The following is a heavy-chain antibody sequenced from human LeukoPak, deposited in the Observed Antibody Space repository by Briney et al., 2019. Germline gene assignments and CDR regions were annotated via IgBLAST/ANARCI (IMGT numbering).Heavy chain of an antibody. Sequence: PGGSLRLSCAVSGFTVSGNYMSWVRQAPGKGLEWVSLIYSGGTTYYADSVKGRFTISRDNSKNTLYLQMNSLRAEDTAVYYCARGFSSYYYDSSGPSSPMDYWGQGTLVTVSS. J-gene: IGHJ4*02. CDR1: GFTVSGNY. CDR2: IYSGGTT. CDR3: ARGFSSYYYDSSGPSSPMDY. V-gene: IGHV3-53*05. D-gene: IGHD3-22*01.